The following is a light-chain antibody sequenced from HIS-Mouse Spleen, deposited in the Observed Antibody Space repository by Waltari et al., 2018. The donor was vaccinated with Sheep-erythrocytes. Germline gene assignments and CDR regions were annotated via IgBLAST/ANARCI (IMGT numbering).Light chain of an antibody. Sequence: QSALTQPPSASGSPGQSVTISCPGTSSDVGGSNYVPGYHQTPGKAPKLMIYEVSKRPSGVPDRCSGSKSGNTASLTVSGLQAEDEADYYCSSYAGSNNWVFGGGTKLTVL. CDR3: SSYAGSNNWV. CDR2: EVS. V-gene: IGLV2-8*01. CDR1: SSDVGGSNY. J-gene: IGLJ3*02.